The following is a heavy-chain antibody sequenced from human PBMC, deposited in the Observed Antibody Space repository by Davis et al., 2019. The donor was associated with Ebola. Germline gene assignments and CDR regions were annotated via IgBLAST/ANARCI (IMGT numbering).Heavy chain of an antibody. J-gene: IGHJ4*02. V-gene: IGHV3-30*18. CDR2: IGNDGSNK. CDR1: GFTFSIYG. D-gene: IGHD4-23*01. CDR3: AKKSPGSFSELPDY. Sequence: GESLKISCAASGFTFSIYGMHWVRQAPGKGLEWVAVIGNDGSNKYYADSVEGRFTISRDNSKNTQYLQLNRLRPEDTAVYYCAKKSPGSFSELPDYWGQGTLVTVSS.